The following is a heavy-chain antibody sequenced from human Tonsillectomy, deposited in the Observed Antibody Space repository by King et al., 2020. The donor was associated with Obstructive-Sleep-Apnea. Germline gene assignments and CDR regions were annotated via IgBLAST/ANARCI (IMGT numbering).Heavy chain of an antibody. V-gene: IGHV4-34*01. CDR2: INHSGST. CDR3: ARSDIVVVVSATKSSNWFDP. CDR1: GGSFSGYY. Sequence: VQLQQWGAGLLKPSETLSLTCAVYGGSFSGYYWTWVRQPLDKGLEWIGEINHSGSTNYNPSLKSRVTISVDTSKNQFSLNLNSVTAADTAVYYCARSDIVVVVSATKSSNWFDPWGQGTLVTVSS. D-gene: IGHD2-15*01. J-gene: IGHJ5*02.